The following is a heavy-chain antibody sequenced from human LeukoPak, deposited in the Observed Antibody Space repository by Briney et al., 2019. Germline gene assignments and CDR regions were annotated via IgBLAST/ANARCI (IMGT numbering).Heavy chain of an antibody. CDR1: GYTFTSYG. Sequence: ASVKVSCKASGYTFTSYGISWVRQAPGQGLEWMGWISAYNGNTNYAQKLQGRVTMTTDTSTSTAYMELRSLRSDDTAVYYCARERYSYREHPKSFDYWGQGTLVTVSS. D-gene: IGHD5-18*01. CDR2: ISAYNGNT. J-gene: IGHJ4*02. V-gene: IGHV1-18*01. CDR3: ARERYSYREHPKSFDY.